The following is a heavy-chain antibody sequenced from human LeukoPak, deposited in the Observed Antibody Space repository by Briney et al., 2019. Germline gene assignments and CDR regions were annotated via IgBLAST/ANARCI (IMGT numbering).Heavy chain of an antibody. Sequence: PSGTLSLTCAVSGDSISNNNWWNWVRQPPGKGLEWVAEIFHNGDINYNPSLKSRVTLSVDKSKSQISLKLSSVTAADTAVYYCARDRVGWFGELLDYWGQGTLVTVSS. CDR2: IFHNGDI. CDR3: ARDRVGWFGELLDY. D-gene: IGHD3-10*01. V-gene: IGHV4-4*02. J-gene: IGHJ4*02. CDR1: GDSISNNNW.